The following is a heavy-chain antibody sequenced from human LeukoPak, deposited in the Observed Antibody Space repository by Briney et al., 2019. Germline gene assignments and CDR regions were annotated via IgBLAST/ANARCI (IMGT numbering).Heavy chain of an antibody. CDR2: FYRGDST. D-gene: IGHD5-18*01. Sequence: GGSLRLSCAASGFTVSSSYMYWVRQAPGKGLEWVSFFYRGDSTYYAESVRGRFTISRDNSKNTLYLQMNSLRAEDTAVYYCARGGENSYEPNDYWGQGTLVTVSS. J-gene: IGHJ4*02. CDR3: ARGGENSYEPNDY. V-gene: IGHV3-53*05. CDR1: GFTVSSSY.